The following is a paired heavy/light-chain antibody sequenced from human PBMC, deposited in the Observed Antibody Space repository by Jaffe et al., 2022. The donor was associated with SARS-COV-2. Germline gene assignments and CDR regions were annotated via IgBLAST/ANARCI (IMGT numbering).Heavy chain of an antibody. CDR3: ATRVGATGRFYFDY. CDR1: GFTVSGNY. Sequence: EVQLVESGGALIQPGGSLRLSCAASGFTVSGNYMGWVRQTPGKGLEWVSLVYSGGTTFYADSVKGRFILSRDTSKNALFLQMNSLRAQDTAVYYCATRVGATGRFYFDYWGQGTLVTVSS. V-gene: IGHV3-53*01. CDR2: VYSGGTT. D-gene: IGHD3-10*01. J-gene: IGHJ4*02.
Light chain of an antibody. Sequence: QSALAQPASVSGSPGQSITISCTGTTTDVGECDYVSWYQQHPGKAPKLIIFLVSERPSGVPDRFSGSKSGNTASLTISGLRAEDEADYYCTSCSITSTLVFGGGTKVTVL. CDR3: TSCSITSTLV. CDR2: LVS. V-gene: IGLV2-14*03. J-gene: IGLJ2*01. CDR1: TTDVGECDY.